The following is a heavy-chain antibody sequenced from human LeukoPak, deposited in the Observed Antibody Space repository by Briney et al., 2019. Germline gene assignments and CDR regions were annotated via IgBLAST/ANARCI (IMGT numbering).Heavy chain of an antibody. CDR1: GGSISSSSYY. CDR3: ARQTTDLDY. CDR2: IYYSGST. V-gene: IGHV4-39*01. J-gene: IGHJ4*02. Sequence: SETLSLTCTVSGGSISSSSYYWGWIRQPPGKGLEWIGSIYYSGSTYYNPSLKSRVTISVDTSKNQFSLKLSSVTAADTAVYYCARQTTDLDYWGQGTLVTVSS. D-gene: IGHD4-17*01.